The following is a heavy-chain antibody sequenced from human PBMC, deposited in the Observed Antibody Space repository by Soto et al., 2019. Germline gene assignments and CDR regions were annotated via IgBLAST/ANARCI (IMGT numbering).Heavy chain of an antibody. Sequence: ASVKVSCKASGYTFTGYYMHWVRQAPGQGQEWMGWINPNSGGTNYAQKFQGWVTMTRDTSISTAYMELSRLRSDDTAVYYCARSGGIVPAALGIMDVWGKGTTVTVSS. CDR3: ARSGGIVPAALGIMDV. V-gene: IGHV1-2*04. CDR2: INPNSGGT. J-gene: IGHJ6*03. CDR1: GYTFTGYY. D-gene: IGHD2-2*01.